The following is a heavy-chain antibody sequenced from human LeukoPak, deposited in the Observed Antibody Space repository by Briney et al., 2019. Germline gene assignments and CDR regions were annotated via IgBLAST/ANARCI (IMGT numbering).Heavy chain of an antibody. D-gene: IGHD6-19*01. CDR1: GFTFSSYA. CDR2: ISGSGDST. J-gene: IGHJ4*02. Sequence: GGSLRLSCAASGFTFSSYAMSWVRQAPGKGLQWVSSISGSGDSTHYADSVKGRFTISRDNSNNTLYLQMNSLRAEDTAVYYCAILIAVAGPATFYWGQGTLVTVSS. CDR3: AILIAVAGPATFY. V-gene: IGHV3-23*01.